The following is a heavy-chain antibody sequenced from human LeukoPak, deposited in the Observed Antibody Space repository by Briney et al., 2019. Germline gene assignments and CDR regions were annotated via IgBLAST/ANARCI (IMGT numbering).Heavy chain of an antibody. Sequence: GGSLRLSCAASGFTFSSYWMHWVRQAPGKGLVWVSRINSDGSSTSYADSVKGRFTISRDNAKNTLYLQMNSLRAEDTAVYYCARDYYDSSGYLGYDYWGQGTLVTVSS. CDR2: INSDGSST. J-gene: IGHJ4*02. CDR3: ARDYYDSSGYLGYDY. V-gene: IGHV3-74*01. CDR1: GFTFSSYW. D-gene: IGHD3-22*01.